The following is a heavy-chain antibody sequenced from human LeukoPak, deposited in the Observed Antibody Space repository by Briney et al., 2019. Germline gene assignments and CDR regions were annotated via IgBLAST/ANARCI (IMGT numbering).Heavy chain of an antibody. Sequence: ASVKVSCKASGCTFTGYYMHWVRQAPGQGLEWMGRINPNSGGTNYAQKFQGRVTMTRDTSISTAYMELSRLRSDDTAVYYCARDHGYSYGNSDYWGQGTLVTVSS. CDR1: GCTFTGYY. V-gene: IGHV1-2*06. J-gene: IGHJ4*02. CDR2: INPNSGGT. D-gene: IGHD5-18*01. CDR3: ARDHGYSYGNSDY.